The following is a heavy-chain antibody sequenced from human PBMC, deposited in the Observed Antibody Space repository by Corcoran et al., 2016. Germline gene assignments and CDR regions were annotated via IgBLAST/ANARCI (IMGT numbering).Heavy chain of an antibody. CDR2: INHSGST. Sequence: QVQLQQWGAGLLKPSETLSLTCAVYGGSFSGYYWSWIRQPPGKGLEWIGEINHSGSTNYNPSLKSRVTISVDTSKNQFYLKLSPVTAADTAVYYCARVLANGVWRKTGRHDAFDIWGQGTMVTVSS. D-gene: IGHD2-8*01. J-gene: IGHJ3*02. V-gene: IGHV4-34*01. CDR3: ARVLANGVWRKTGRHDAFDI. CDR1: GGSFSGYY.